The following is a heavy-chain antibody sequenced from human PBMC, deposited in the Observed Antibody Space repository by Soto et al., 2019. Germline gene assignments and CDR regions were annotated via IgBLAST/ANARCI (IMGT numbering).Heavy chain of an antibody. J-gene: IGHJ4*02. D-gene: IGHD6-25*01. CDR2: IIPIFGTA. CDR3: ARLPSAPEYYFDY. V-gene: IGHV1-69*13. CDR1: GGTFSSYA. Sequence: SVKVSCKASGGTFSSYAISWVRQAPGQGLEWMGGIIPIFGTANYAQKFQGRVTITADESTSTAYMELSSLRSEDTAVYYCARLPSAPEYYFDYWGQGTLVTVSS.